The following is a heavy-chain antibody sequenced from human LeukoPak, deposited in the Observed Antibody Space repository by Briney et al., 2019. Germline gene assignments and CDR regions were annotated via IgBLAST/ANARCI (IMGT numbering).Heavy chain of an antibody. J-gene: IGHJ6*02. CDR3: ARDLGVTIFGLSNGMDV. CDR2: IYTSGST. CDR1: GGSISSYY. Sequence: PSETLSLTCTVSGGSISSYYWSWIRQPAGKGLEWIGRIYTSGSTNYNPSHKSRVTMSVDTSKNQFSLKLSSVTAADTAVYYCARDLGVTIFGLSNGMDVWGQGTTVTVSS. V-gene: IGHV4-4*07. D-gene: IGHD3-3*01.